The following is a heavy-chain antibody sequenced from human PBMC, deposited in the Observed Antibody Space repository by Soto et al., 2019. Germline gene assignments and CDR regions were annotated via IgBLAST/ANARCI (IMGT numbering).Heavy chain of an antibody. D-gene: IGHD6-13*01. CDR1: GFTFSSYA. Sequence: QVQLVESGGGVVQPGRSLRLSCAASGFTFSSYAMHWVRQAPGKGLEWVAVISYDGSNKYYADSVKGRFTISRDNSKNTLYLQMNSLRAEDTAVYYCARDRRPSGYSSSWYGVYWGQGTLVTVSS. V-gene: IGHV3-30-3*01. J-gene: IGHJ4*02. CDR2: ISYDGSNK. CDR3: ARDRRPSGYSSSWYGVY.